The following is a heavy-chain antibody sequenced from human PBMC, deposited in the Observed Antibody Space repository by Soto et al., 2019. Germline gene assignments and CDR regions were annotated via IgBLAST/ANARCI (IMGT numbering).Heavy chain of an antibody. J-gene: IGHJ4*02. V-gene: IGHV4-31*03. CDR2: IYYSGNT. CDR3: ARMVSTHFDF. CDR1: GGSISSGGYY. Sequence: QVQLQESGPGLVKPSQILSLTCSVSGGSISSGGYYWSWIRQPPGEGLEWIGNIYYSGNTNYNPSLESGVTISVDTSKDQFSLNVISVTAADTAVYYCARMVSTHFDFWGQGILVTVAS. D-gene: IGHD2-8*01.